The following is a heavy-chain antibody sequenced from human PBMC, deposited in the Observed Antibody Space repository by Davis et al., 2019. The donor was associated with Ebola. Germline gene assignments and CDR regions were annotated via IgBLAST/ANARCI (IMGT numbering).Heavy chain of an antibody. CDR1: GGSFSGYY. J-gene: IGHJ4*02. CDR3: ASPHYYDSSGRTYHFDY. CDR2: INHSGST. D-gene: IGHD3-22*01. Sequence: SETLSLTCAVYGGSFSGYYWSWIRQPPGKGLEWIGEINHSGSTNYNPSLKSRVTISVDTSKNQFSLKLNSVTAADTAVYYCASPHYYDSSGRTYHFDYWGQGTLVTVSS. V-gene: IGHV4-34*01.